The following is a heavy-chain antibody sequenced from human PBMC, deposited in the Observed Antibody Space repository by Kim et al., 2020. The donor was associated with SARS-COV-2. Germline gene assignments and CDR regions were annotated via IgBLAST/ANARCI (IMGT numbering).Heavy chain of an antibody. CDR3: AKSGYRGSGRMYYFDY. Sequence: GGSLRLSCAASGFTFSSYAMSWVRQAPGKGLEWVSAISGSGGSTYYADSVKGRFTISRDNSKNTLYLQMNSLRAEDTAVYYCAKSGYRGSGRMYYFDYWGQGTLVTVSS. J-gene: IGHJ4*02. CDR1: GFTFSSYA. D-gene: IGHD3-10*01. V-gene: IGHV3-23*01. CDR2: ISGSGGST.